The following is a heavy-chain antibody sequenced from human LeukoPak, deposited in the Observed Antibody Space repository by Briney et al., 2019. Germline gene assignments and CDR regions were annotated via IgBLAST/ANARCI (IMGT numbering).Heavy chain of an antibody. D-gene: IGHD4-23*01. CDR3: ATDGGKANKAGFDP. V-gene: IGHV1-18*01. J-gene: IGHJ5*02. CDR1: GYTFTSYG. Sequence: ASVKVSCKASGYTFTSYGISWVRQAPGQGLEWMGWISAYNGNTNYAQKLQGRVTMTTDTSTSTAYMELRSLRSDDTAVYYRATDGGKANKAGFDPWGQGTLVTVSS. CDR2: ISAYNGNT.